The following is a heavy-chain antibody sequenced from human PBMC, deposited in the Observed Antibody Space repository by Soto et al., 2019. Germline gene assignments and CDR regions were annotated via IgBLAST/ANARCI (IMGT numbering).Heavy chain of an antibody. CDR1: LGSLHRFS. D-gene: IGHD3-22*01. CDR2: TYYSRSA. Sequence: SDDPPVTCPDSLGSLHRFSRIWIGQPPGKGLEWIGYTYYSRSANYNPSLKSRVTISVDTSKNQFSLKLSSVTAADTAVYYCARGGYYDSSGYSDFWGQGTLVTVSA. V-gene: IGHV4-59*07. CDR3: ARGGYYDSSGYSDF. J-gene: IGHJ4*02.